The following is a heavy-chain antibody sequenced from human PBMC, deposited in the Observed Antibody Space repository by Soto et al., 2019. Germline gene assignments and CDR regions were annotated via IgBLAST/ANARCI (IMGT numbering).Heavy chain of an antibody. CDR1: GGTFSSYA. D-gene: IGHD2-15*01. CDR2: IIPIFGTA. CDR3: ARLYCSGGSCYSEGWFDP. J-gene: IGHJ5*02. Sequence: QVQLVQSGAEVKKPGSSVKVSCKASGGTFSSYAISWVRQAPGQGLEWMGGIIPIFGTANYAQKFQGRVTITADESTSTAYMELSSLRSEDTAVYYCARLYCSGGSCYSEGWFDPWGQGTLFTVSS. V-gene: IGHV1-69*01.